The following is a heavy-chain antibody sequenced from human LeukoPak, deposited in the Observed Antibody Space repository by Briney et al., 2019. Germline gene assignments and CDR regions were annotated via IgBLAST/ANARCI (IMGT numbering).Heavy chain of an antibody. CDR3: ARKNSSGYYYAGNAFDI. J-gene: IGHJ3*02. Sequence: TTSETVSCTCTGSSASISSGGYYWSWIRQHPGKGLEWMGDIYYSGSTYYNPSLKSRVTISVDTFMKQFSLKLNSVTAADTAVYYCARKNSSGYYYAGNAFDIWGPGTMLTDSS. D-gene: IGHD3-22*01. CDR1: SASISSGGYY. CDR2: IYYSGST. V-gene: IGHV4-31*03.